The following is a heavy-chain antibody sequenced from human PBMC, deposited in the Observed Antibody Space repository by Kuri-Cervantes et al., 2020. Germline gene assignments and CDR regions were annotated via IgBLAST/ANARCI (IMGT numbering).Heavy chain of an antibody. CDR3: ARGIVKPRDYDFWSGYQTLLDY. CDR2: ISSSSSTI. D-gene: IGHD3-3*01. CDR1: GFTFSSYS. V-gene: IGHV3-48*01. J-gene: IGHJ4*02. Sequence: GESLKISCAASGFTFSSYSMNWVRQAPGKGLEWVSYISSSSSTIYYADSVKGRFTISRDNAKNSLYLQMNSLRAEDTAVYYCARGIVKPRDYDFWSGYQTLLDYWGQGTLVTVSS.